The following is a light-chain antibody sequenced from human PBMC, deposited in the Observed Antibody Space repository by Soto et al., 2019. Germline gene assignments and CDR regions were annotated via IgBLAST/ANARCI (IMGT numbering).Light chain of an antibody. V-gene: IGKV1-5*01. Sequence: DIQMTQSPSTLSASVGDRVTITCTASQSVSAWLASYQQQPRKPPKLLIYDASSLASGVPSSFSGSGSGTGFTLTISSLQPDDFATYYCQQYNSYSLWTFGQGTKVDIK. CDR2: DAS. J-gene: IGKJ1*01. CDR1: QSVSAW. CDR3: QQYNSYSLWT.